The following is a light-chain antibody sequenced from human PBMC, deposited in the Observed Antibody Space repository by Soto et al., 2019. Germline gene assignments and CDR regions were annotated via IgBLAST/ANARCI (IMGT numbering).Light chain of an antibody. Sequence: QSALNQPASVSGSPGQSIAISFTGTSCDVGGYNYVSWYQQHPGKAPKLMVYDVSNRPSGVSNRFSGSKSGNTASLTISGLQAEDEADYYCSSYTSSSTYVFGTGTKVTVL. CDR3: SSYTSSSTYV. J-gene: IGLJ1*01. V-gene: IGLV2-14*01. CDR1: SCDVGGYNY. CDR2: DVS.